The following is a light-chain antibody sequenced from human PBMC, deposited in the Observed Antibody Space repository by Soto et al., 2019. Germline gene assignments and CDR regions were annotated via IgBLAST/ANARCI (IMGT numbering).Light chain of an antibody. Sequence: QSALTQPASVSGSPGQSITISCPGTSSDVGSYNLVSWDQQHPGKAPKLMIYEGSKRPSGVSNRFSGSKSGNTASLTISGLQAEDEADYYCCSYAGSSTLYVFGTGTKVTVL. J-gene: IGLJ1*01. CDR3: CSYAGSSTLYV. CDR2: EGS. CDR1: SSDVGSYNL. V-gene: IGLV2-23*01.